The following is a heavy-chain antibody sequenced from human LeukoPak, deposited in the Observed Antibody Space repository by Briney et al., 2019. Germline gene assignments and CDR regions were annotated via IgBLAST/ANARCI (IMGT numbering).Heavy chain of an antibody. Sequence: PGGSLRLSCTSPGFPFSDYWITWVRQPPGKGPERVANIKQDGSQRYYVDCVRGRFTISRENAKNSLFLKMNGLRAEDTAVYYCARRGGSSSRRSPIDYWGQGTLVTVSS. V-gene: IGHV3-7*01. CDR2: IKQDGSQR. D-gene: IGHD6-6*01. CDR3: ARRGGSSSRRSPIDY. J-gene: IGHJ4*02. CDR1: GFPFSDYW.